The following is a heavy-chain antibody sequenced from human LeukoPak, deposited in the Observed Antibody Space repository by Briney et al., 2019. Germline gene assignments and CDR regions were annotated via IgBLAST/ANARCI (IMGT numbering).Heavy chain of an antibody. CDR2: IYHSGST. V-gene: IGHV4-38-2*02. CDR1: GYSISSGYY. D-gene: IGHD6-6*01. Sequence: SETLSLTCTVSGYSISSGYYWGWIRQPPGKGLEWIGSIYHSGSTYYNPSLKSRVTISVDTSKNQFSLKLSSVTAADTAVYYCARTSYSSSSFPFDYWGQGTLVTVSS. J-gene: IGHJ4*02. CDR3: ARTSYSSSSFPFDY.